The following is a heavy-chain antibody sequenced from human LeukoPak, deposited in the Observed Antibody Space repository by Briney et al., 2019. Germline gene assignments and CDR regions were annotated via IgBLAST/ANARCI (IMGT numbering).Heavy chain of an antibody. J-gene: IGHJ4*02. CDR1: GFTFSSYA. Sequence: GGSLRLSCAASGFTFSSYAMHWVRQAPGKGLEWVSGISWNSGSIGYADSVKGRFTISRDNAKNSLYLQMNSLRAEDTALYYCAKDPNYYDSSVFDYWGQGTLVTVSS. CDR3: AKDPNYYDSSVFDY. CDR2: ISWNSGSI. D-gene: IGHD3-22*01. V-gene: IGHV3-9*01.